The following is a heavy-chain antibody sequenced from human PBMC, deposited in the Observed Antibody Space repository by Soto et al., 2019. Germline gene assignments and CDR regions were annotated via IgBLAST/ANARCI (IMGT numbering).Heavy chain of an antibody. J-gene: IGHJ4*02. CDR2: ISAYNGNT. CDR3: ARAHEYCRSSSCQVGAFDY. Sequence: ASVKVSFKASGYTFTSYAMHWVRQAPGQGLEWMGWISAYNGNTNYAQKLQGRVTMTRDTSTTTAYVELRSLRSDDTAVYYCARAHEYCRSSSCQVGAFDYWGQGTLVTVSS. CDR1: GYTFTSYA. D-gene: IGHD2-2*01. V-gene: IGHV1-18*01.